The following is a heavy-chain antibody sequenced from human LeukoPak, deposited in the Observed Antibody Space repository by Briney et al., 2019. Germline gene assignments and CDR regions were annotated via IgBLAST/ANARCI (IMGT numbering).Heavy chain of an antibody. Sequence: PGGSLRLSCAASGFTFSSYAMSWVRQAPGKGLEWVSAISGSGGSTYYADSVKGRFTISRDNAKNSLCLQMNSLRAEDTAVYYCARVYSHGDWRFDPWGQGTLVTVSS. CDR1: GFTFSSYA. J-gene: IGHJ5*02. CDR3: ARVYSHGDWRFDP. CDR2: ISGSGGST. D-gene: IGHD2-21*01. V-gene: IGHV3-23*01.